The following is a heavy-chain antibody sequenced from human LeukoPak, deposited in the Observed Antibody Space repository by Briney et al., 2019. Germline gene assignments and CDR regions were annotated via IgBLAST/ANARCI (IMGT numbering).Heavy chain of an antibody. D-gene: IGHD3-10*01. V-gene: IGHV3-11*04. CDR1: GFTFSDYY. CDR3: ASPYITMVRGAGTDY. Sequence: GGSLRLSCAASGFTFSDYYMSWIRQAPGKGLEWVSYISSSGSTIYYADSVKGRFTISRDNAKNSLYLQMNSLRAEDTAVYYCASPYITMVRGAGTDYWGQGTLVTVSS. J-gene: IGHJ4*02. CDR2: ISSSGSTI.